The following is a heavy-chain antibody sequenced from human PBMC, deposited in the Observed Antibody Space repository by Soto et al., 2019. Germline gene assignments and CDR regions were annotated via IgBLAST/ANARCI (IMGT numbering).Heavy chain of an antibody. Sequence: VGSLRLSCAASGFTFSSYAMSWVRQAPGKGLEWVSAISGSGGSTYYADSVKGRFTISRDNSKNTLYLQMNSLSAEDTPVYYCAKRRIAGLSDDCGQRTLVTVSS. CDR1: GFTFSSYA. J-gene: IGHJ4*02. V-gene: IGHV3-23*01. CDR2: ISGSGGST. D-gene: IGHD6-13*01. CDR3: AKRRIAGLSDD.